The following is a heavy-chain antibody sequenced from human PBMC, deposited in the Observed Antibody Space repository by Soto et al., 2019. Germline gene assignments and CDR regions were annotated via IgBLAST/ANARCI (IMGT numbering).Heavy chain of an antibody. V-gene: IGHV3-43D*04. J-gene: IGHJ3*02. Sequence: RRLSCADSEFTFNDYATHWVRQAPGKGLEWVSLIAWDGGATYYADSVKGRFTISRDISKKSLYLQMNSLRVEDTALYYCAWDKRGGDDAFNIWGQGTMVTV. CDR3: AWDKRGGDDAFNI. CDR2: IAWDGGAT. CDR1: EFTFNDYA.